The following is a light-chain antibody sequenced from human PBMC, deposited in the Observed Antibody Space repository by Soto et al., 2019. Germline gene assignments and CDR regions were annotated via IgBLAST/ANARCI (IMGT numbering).Light chain of an antibody. CDR1: SSDVGGYNY. Sequence: QSALTQPASVSGSPGQSITISCTGTSSDVGGYNYVSWYQHHPGKAPKPMIYEVSNRPSGFSSRFSGSKSDNTASLTISGLQAEDEADYYCSSYAGSSTHYVFGTGTKVTVL. V-gene: IGLV2-14*01. CDR2: EVS. J-gene: IGLJ1*01. CDR3: SSYAGSSTHYV.